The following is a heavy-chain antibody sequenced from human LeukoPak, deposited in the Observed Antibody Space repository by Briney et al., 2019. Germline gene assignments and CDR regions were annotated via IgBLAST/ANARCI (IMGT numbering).Heavy chain of an antibody. CDR3: ARTYYGSGIPNYFDY. CDR1: GGSISSSSYY. V-gene: IGHV4-39*07. CDR2: IYYSGST. D-gene: IGHD3-10*01. Sequence: SETLSLTCTVSGGSISSSSYYWGWIRQPPGKGLEWIGSIYYSGSTYYNPSLKSRVTISVDTSKNQFSLKLSSVTAADTAVYYCARTYYGSGIPNYFDYWGQGTLVTVSS. J-gene: IGHJ4*02.